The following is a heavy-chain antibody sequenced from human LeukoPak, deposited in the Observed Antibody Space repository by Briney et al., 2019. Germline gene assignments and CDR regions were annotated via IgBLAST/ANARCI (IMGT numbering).Heavy chain of an antibody. Sequence: SVKVSCKASGGTFSSYAISWVRQAPGQGLEWMGGITPIFGTANYAQKFQGRVTITADESTSTAYMELSSLRSEDTAVYYCARGPPFGELLCPYFDYWGQGTLVTVSS. CDR2: ITPIFGTA. V-gene: IGHV1-69*13. D-gene: IGHD3-10*01. J-gene: IGHJ4*02. CDR1: GGTFSSYA. CDR3: ARGPPFGELLCPYFDY.